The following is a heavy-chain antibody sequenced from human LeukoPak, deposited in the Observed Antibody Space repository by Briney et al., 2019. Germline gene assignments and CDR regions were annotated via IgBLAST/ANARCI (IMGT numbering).Heavy chain of an antibody. CDR1: GGSFSGYY. V-gene: IGHV4-34*01. J-gene: IGHJ4*02. D-gene: IGHD5-24*01. CDR2: INHSGST. Sequence: SETLSLTCAVYGGSFSGYYWSWIRQPPGKGLEWIGEINHSGSTNYNPSLKSRVTIPVDTSMNQFSLKLSSVTAADTAVYYCARGVEIFYYFDYWGQGTLVTVSS. CDR3: ARGVEIFYYFDY.